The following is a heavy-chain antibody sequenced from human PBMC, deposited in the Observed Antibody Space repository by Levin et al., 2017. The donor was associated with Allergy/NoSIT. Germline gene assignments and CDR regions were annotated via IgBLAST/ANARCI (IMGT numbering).Heavy chain of an antibody. Sequence: GGSLRLSCAASGLTFNRFWMNWVRQAPGKGLEWVANIKQDGSEKYYVDSVKGRFTISRDNAKNSVYLQMNSLRAEDTALYYCASPPISGTTDAFDYWGQGTLVTVSS. V-gene: IGHV3-7*01. D-gene: IGHD1-20*01. CDR1: GLTFNRFW. CDR2: IKQDGSEK. J-gene: IGHJ4*02. CDR3: ASPPISGTTDAFDY.